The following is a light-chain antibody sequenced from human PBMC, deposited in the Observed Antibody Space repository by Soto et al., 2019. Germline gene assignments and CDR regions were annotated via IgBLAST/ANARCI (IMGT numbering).Light chain of an antibody. J-gene: IGLJ2*01. CDR2: GNS. CDR3: AAWDDSLNGVV. CDR1: SSNIGAGYD. Sequence: QSVLTQPPSVSGAPGQRVTISCTGSSSNIGAGYDVHWYQQLPGTAPKLLIYGNSNRPSGVPDRFSGSKSGTSASLAITGLQSDSEGDYYCAAWDDSLNGVVFGGGTKLTVL. V-gene: IGLV1-40*01.